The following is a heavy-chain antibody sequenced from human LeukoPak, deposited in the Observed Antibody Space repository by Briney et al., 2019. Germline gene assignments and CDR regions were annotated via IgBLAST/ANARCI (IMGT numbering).Heavy chain of an antibody. Sequence: GSLRLSCAASGFTFSRHWMTWVRQAPGKGLEWVANIKHDGSEKSYVDSVKGRFTISRDNAKNSLYLQMNSLRAEDTAVYYCATPLDYYDRSDSHQGGDWGQGTLVTVSS. CDR3: ATPLDYYDRSDSHQGGD. V-gene: IGHV3-7*03. D-gene: IGHD3-22*01. CDR1: GFTFSRHW. J-gene: IGHJ4*02. CDR2: IKHDGSEK.